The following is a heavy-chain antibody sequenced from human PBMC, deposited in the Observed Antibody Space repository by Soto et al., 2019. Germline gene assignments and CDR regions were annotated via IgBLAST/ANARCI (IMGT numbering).Heavy chain of an antibody. CDR3: ARGRYGDY. D-gene: IGHD1-1*01. CDR1: GYAFTTYG. CDR2: ISAHNGNT. Sequence: QVHLVQSGAEVKKPGASVKVSCKGSGYAFTTYGITWVRQAPGQGLEWMGWISAHNGNTNYAQKLQDRFTVTRDTSTSTAYMERRSLRSDDTAVYYCARGRYGDYWGQGALVTVSS. V-gene: IGHV1-18*01. J-gene: IGHJ4*02.